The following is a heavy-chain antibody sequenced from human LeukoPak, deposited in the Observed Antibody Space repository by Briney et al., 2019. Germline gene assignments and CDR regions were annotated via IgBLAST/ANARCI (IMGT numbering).Heavy chain of an antibody. CDR3: ARAFTMIVVVPRY. CDR2: FDPEDGET. D-gene: IGHD3-22*01. V-gene: IGHV1-24*01. CDR1: GYTLTELS. Sequence: ASVKVSCKVSGYTLTELSMHWVRQAPAKGLEWMGGFDPEDGETIYAQKFQGRVTMTEDTSTSTAYMELRSPRSDDTAVYYCARAFTMIVVVPRYWGQGTLVTVSS. J-gene: IGHJ4*02.